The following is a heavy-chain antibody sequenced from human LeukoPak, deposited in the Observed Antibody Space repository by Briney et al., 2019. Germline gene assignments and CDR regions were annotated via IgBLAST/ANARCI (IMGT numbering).Heavy chain of an antibody. J-gene: IGHJ4*02. Sequence: GGSLRLSCAASGFTFSSHWMHWVRQAPGKGLVWVSRINSDGSSISYADSVKGRFTISRDNAKNTLYLQMNSLRAEDTAVYYCGTSPAVPGSRWGQGTLVIVSS. CDR3: GTSPAVPGSR. V-gene: IGHV3-74*01. CDR2: INSDGSSI. CDR1: GFTFSSHW. D-gene: IGHD6-19*01.